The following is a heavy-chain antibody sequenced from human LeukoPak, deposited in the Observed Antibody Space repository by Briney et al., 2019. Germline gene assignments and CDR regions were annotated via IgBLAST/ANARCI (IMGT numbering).Heavy chain of an antibody. CDR3: AIEGASGRHLHLFHP. D-gene: IGHD3-10*01. V-gene: IGHV4-59*01. CDR1: GGSFSGYY. CDR2: FHYSGST. J-gene: IGHJ5*02. Sequence: SETLSLTCADYGGSFSGYYWRGRRQPPGEGLERIGYFHYSGSTNYNPSLKSRVTISVDTYKKQFSLKLRSVSAGDMTVYYCAIEGASGRHLHLFHPWGQGTLVTVSS.